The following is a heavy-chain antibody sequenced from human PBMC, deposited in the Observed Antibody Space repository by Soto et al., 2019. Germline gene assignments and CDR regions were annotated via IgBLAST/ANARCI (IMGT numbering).Heavy chain of an antibody. D-gene: IGHD3-22*01. CDR2: IYYSGST. J-gene: IGHJ5*02. Sequence: QLQLQESGPGLVKPSETLSLTCTVSGGSISSSSYYWGWIRQPPGKGLEWIGSIYYSGSTYYNPSLKSRVTISVDTSKNQFSLKLSSVTAADTAVYYCASQSLKYYYDRLFDPWGQGTLVTVSS. CDR1: GGSISSSSYY. CDR3: ASQSLKYYYDRLFDP. V-gene: IGHV4-39*01.